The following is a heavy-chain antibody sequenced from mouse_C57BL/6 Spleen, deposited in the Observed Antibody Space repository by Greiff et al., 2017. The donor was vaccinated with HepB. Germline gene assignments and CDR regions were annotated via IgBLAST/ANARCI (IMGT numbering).Heavy chain of an antibody. CDR2: IYPGDGDT. CDR3: ARSLTGTRAMDY. D-gene: IGHD4-1*01. CDR1: GYAFSSYW. J-gene: IGHJ4*01. V-gene: IGHV1-80*01. Sequence: QVQLQQSGAELVKPGASVKISCKASGYAFSSYWMNWVKQRPGKGLEWIGQIYPGDGDTNYNGKFKGKATLTADKSSSTAYMQLSSLTSEDSAVYFCARSLTGTRAMDYWGQGTSVTVSS.